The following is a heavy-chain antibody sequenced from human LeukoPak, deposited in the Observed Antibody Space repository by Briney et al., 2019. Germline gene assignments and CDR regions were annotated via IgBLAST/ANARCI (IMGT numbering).Heavy chain of an antibody. CDR3: AKGLGLRYFDWLSTLDY. CDR1: GFTFSDYY. D-gene: IGHD3-9*01. J-gene: IGHJ4*02. CDR2: ISGSGGST. Sequence: PGGSLRLSCAVSGFTFSDYYMSWVRQAPGKGLEWVSAISGSGGSTYYADSVKGRFTISRDNSKNTLYLQMNSLRAEDTAVYYCAKGLGLRYFDWLSTLDYWGQGTLVTVSS. V-gene: IGHV3-23*01.